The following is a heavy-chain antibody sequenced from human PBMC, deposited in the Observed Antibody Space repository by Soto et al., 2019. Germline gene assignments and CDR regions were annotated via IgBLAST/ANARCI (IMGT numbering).Heavy chain of an antibody. CDR2: ITSSGSTI. D-gene: IGHD3-22*01. V-gene: IGHV3-11*01. Sequence: GGSLRLSCAASGFTFSDYYMTWIRQAPGKGLEWVSYITSSGSTIYYADPVKGRFTISRDNAKNSLYLQMNSLTAEDTAVYYCARDRYYYDSSAYYPYYYYGMDVWGQGTTVTVSS. CDR1: GFTFSDYY. CDR3: ARDRYYYDSSAYYPYYYYGMDV. J-gene: IGHJ6*02.